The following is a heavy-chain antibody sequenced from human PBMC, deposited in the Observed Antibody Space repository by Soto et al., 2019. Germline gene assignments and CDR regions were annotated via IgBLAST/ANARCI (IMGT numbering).Heavy chain of an antibody. J-gene: IGHJ3*02. D-gene: IGHD1-20*01. V-gene: IGHV1-69*02. CDR2: IIPILGIA. CDR3: ASSTYNWNDDDAFDI. CDR1: GGTFSSYT. Sequence: GASVKVSCKASGGTFSSYTISWVRQAPGQGLEWMGRIIPILGIANYAQKFQGRVTITADKSASTAYMELSSLRSEDTAVYYCASSTYNWNDDDAFDIRGQGTMVTVSS.